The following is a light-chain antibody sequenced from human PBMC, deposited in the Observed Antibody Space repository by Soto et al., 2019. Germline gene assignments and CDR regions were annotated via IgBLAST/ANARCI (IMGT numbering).Light chain of an antibody. Sequence: DIVLTQSPGTLSLSPGEEATLSCRASQSVSSTYLAWYQQKPGQAPRLLIYGASSRATGIPDRFSGSGSGTDFTLTISRLEPEDFAVYYCQHYGSAHTFGRGTKLEIK. CDR1: QSVSSTY. CDR2: GAS. J-gene: IGKJ2*01. CDR3: QHYGSAHT. V-gene: IGKV3-20*01.